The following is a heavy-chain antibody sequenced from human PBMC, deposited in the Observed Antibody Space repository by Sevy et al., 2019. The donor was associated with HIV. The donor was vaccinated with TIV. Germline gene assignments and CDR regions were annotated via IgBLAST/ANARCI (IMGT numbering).Heavy chain of an antibody. J-gene: IGHJ4*01. D-gene: IGHD3-22*01. V-gene: IGHV3-23*01. CDR3: AKEQGYYYDRTGEYYFDY. Sequence: GGSLRLSCAVSGFTFGNYAMSWVRQAPGKGLEWVSSISSSGDTTYYTDSVKGRFTISRDNSKNTLYLQMNSLRAEDTAVYFCAKEQGYYYDRTGEYYFDYWGHGTLVTVSS. CDR2: ISSSGDTT. CDR1: GFTFGNYA.